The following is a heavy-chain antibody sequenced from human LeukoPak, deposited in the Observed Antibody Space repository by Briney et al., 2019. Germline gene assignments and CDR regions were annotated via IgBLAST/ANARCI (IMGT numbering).Heavy chain of an antibody. CDR3: ALSRSMIEYYFGY. J-gene: IGHJ4*02. Sequence: GGSLRLSCAASGFTFSSYAMSWVRQAPGKGLEWVSAISGSGGSTYYADSVKGRFTISRDNSKNTLYLQMNSLRAEDTAVYYCALSRSMIEYYFGYWGQGTLVTVSS. V-gene: IGHV3-23*01. D-gene: IGHD3-22*01. CDR2: ISGSGGST. CDR1: GFTFSSYA.